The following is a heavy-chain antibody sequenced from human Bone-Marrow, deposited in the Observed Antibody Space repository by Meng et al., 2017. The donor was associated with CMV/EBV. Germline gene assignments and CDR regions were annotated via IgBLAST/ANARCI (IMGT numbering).Heavy chain of an antibody. J-gene: IGHJ2*01. V-gene: IGHV3-30*02. CDR1: GFTFSDYY. CDR3: AKKVLVYWYFDL. Sequence: GGSLRLSCAASGFTFSDYYMNWVRQAPGKGLEWVAFIRYDGSNKYYADSVKGRFTISRDNSKNTLYLQMNSLRAEDTAVYYCAKKVLVYWYFDLWGLGTLVTVSS. CDR2: IRYDGSNK. D-gene: IGHD2-8*02.